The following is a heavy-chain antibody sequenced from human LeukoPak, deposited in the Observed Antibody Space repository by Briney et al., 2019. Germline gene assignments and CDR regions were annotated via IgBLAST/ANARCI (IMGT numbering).Heavy chain of an antibody. J-gene: IGHJ4*02. V-gene: IGHV3-49*04. CDR3: SKNGLVDFDY. CDR2: IRRRAYGGAA. CDR1: GFAFDDFA. Sequence: PGGSLRLSCTTSGFAFDDFAMSWVRQPAGKGLEWVGFIRRRAYGGAAEYAASVKGRFIISRDHSKGIACLQMNSLKTEDTAVYYCSKNGLVDFDYWGKGSRVIVS.